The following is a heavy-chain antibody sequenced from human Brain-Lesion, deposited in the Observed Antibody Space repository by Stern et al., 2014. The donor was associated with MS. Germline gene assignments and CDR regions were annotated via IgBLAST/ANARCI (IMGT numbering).Heavy chain of an antibody. V-gene: IGHV3-53*01. Sequence: EVQLVESGGGLIQPGGSLRLSSAASGFSVSTNFMSWVRQAPGKGLEWVSLMYSRGGTNYADSVKGRFTISRDSSKNTLYLQMSDLRAEDTAVYYCARKTDTAVGGDYWGPGTLVTVSS. CDR3: ARKTDTAVGGDY. D-gene: IGHD5-18*01. CDR1: GFSVSTNF. CDR2: MYSRGGT. J-gene: IGHJ4*02.